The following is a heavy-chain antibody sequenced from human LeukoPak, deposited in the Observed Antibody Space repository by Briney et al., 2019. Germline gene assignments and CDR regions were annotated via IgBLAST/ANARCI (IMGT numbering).Heavy chain of an antibody. D-gene: IGHD3-22*01. Sequence: GGSLRLSCAASGFTFSSYSMNWVRQAPGKGLEWVSSISSSSSYIYYADSVKGRFTISRDNAKNPLYLQMNSLRAEDTAVYYCARELTYYYDSSGFDYWGQGTLVTVSS. CDR1: GFTFSSYS. CDR3: ARELTYYYDSSGFDY. J-gene: IGHJ4*02. CDR2: ISSSSSYI. V-gene: IGHV3-21*01.